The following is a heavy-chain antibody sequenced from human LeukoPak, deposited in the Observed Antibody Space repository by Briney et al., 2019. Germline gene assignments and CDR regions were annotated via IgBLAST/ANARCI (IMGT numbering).Heavy chain of an antibody. V-gene: IGHV3-23*01. CDR1: GLIFRNYA. CDR3: AKGEHYSFFDY. J-gene: IGHJ4*02. D-gene: IGHD4-11*01. Sequence: PGGSLRLSCTASGLIFRNYAMTWVRQAPRKGLEWVSTISGDGTETFYADSVKGRFTISRDNSKNTHYLQMSSLRAEDTGIYYCAKGEHYSFFDYWGRGTLVTVSS. CDR2: ISGDGTET.